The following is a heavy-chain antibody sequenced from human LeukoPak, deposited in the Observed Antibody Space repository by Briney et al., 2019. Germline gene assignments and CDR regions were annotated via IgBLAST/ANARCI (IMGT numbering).Heavy chain of an antibody. CDR2: ISYDGSNK. CDR3: ARVMGSLYYYYYYMDV. D-gene: IGHD3-16*01. Sequence: PGGSLRLSCAASGFTFSSYAMHWVRQAPGKGLEWVAVISYDGSNKYYADSVKGRFTISRDNSKNTLYLQMNSLRAEDTAVYYCARVMGSLYYYYYYMDVWGKGTTVTVSS. CDR1: GFTFSSYA. J-gene: IGHJ6*03. V-gene: IGHV3-30*04.